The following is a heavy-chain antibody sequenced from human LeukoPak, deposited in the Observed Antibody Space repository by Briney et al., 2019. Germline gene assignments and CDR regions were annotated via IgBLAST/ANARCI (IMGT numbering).Heavy chain of an antibody. J-gene: IGHJ4*02. CDR1: GGSISSSSYY. CDR3: VRRVSGDVELFNYFNY. CDR2: IFYTGTT. D-gene: IGHD2-21*02. V-gene: IGHV4-39*01. Sequence: SETLSLTCTVSGGSISSSSYYWGWIRQPPGKGLEWLGSIFYTGTTYYNPSLKSRVTISVDTSKNQFSLKLNSVTAADTAVYYCVRRVSGDVELFNYFNYWGQGTLVTVSS.